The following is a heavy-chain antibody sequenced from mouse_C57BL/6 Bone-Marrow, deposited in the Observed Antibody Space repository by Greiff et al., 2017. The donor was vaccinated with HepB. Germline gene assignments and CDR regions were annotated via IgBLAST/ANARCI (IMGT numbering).Heavy chain of an antibody. CDR3: AREGGGLDY. J-gene: IGHJ4*01. CDR1: GYTFTSYW. V-gene: IGHV1-69*01. CDR2: IEPSDSYT. D-gene: IGHD1-1*02. Sequence: QVQLQQPGAELVMPGASVKLSCKASGYTFTSYWMHWVKQRPGQGLEWIGEIEPSDSYTNYNQKFKGKSTLTVDKSSSTAYMQLSSLTSEDSAVYYCAREGGGLDYWGQGTSVTVSS.